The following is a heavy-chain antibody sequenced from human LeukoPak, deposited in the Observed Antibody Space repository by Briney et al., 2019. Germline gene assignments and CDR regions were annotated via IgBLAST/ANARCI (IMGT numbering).Heavy chain of an antibody. CDR2: IYYSGST. CDR1: GGSISSYY. Sequence: SETLSLTCTVSGGSISSYYWSWIRQPPGKGLEWIGYIYYSGSTNYNPSLKSRVTISVGTSKNQFSLKLSSVTAADTAVYYCAGSYYDSSGYLFDYWGQGTLVTVSS. CDR3: AGSYYDSSGYLFDY. J-gene: IGHJ4*02. D-gene: IGHD3-22*01. V-gene: IGHV4-59*01.